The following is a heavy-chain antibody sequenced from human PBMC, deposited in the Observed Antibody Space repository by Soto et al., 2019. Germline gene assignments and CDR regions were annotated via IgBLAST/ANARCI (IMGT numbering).Heavy chain of an antibody. V-gene: IGHV3-23*01. Sequence: EVQLLESGGGLVQPVGSLRLSCAASGFTFSTCTMSCIRQAPAKGLEWISSLNASGGTRYYADSVKGRFTITKDNSKSTLYLQMNSLRAEDTAVYSCAKLICSGTSCYYYYYGMDVWGQGTTVTVSS. CDR2: LNASGGTR. CDR1: GFTFSTCT. D-gene: IGHD2-2*01. CDR3: AKLICSGTSCYYYYYGMDV. J-gene: IGHJ6*02.